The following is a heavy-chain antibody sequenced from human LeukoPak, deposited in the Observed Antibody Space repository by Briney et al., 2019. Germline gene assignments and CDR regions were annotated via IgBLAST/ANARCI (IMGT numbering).Heavy chain of an antibody. D-gene: IGHD7-27*01. V-gene: IGHV3-7*01. CDR1: GFTFSAYC. Sequence: GGSLRLSCAASGFTFSAYCMSWVRQAPGKGLEWVANIKQDGSNKYFEDSVKGRFTISRDNAKNSVYLQMNSLRAEDTAVYYCARGYWGLVFWGQGALVTVSS. CDR3: ARGYWGLVF. J-gene: IGHJ4*02. CDR2: IKQDGSNK.